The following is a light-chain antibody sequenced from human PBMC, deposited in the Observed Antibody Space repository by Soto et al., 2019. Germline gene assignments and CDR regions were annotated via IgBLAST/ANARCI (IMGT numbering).Light chain of an antibody. Sequence: DLQMTQSPSTLSASVGDRVTITCRASQSFTSWLAWYQQKPGNAPKLLIYDASTLGSGVPSRFSGSGSGTEFTLTISSLQPDDFGTYYCQQYDSYSPSFGQGTKVEIK. CDR2: DAS. CDR3: QQYDSYSPS. V-gene: IGKV1-5*01. J-gene: IGKJ1*01. CDR1: QSFTSW.